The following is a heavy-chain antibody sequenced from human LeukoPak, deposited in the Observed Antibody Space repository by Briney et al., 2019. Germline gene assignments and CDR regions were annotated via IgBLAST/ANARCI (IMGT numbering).Heavy chain of an antibody. Sequence: PGGSLRLSCAASGFTFSSYGMHWVRQAPGKGLEWVAFIRYDGSNKYYADSVKGRFTISRDNSKNTLYLQMNSLRAEDTAVYYCATYWVRGVIPFDYWGQGTLVTVSS. D-gene: IGHD3-10*01. CDR1: GFTFSSYG. CDR3: ATYWVRGVIPFDY. J-gene: IGHJ4*02. V-gene: IGHV3-30*02. CDR2: IRYDGSNK.